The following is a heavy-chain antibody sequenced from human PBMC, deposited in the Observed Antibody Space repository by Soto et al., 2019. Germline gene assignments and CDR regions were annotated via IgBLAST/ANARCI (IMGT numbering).Heavy chain of an antibody. D-gene: IGHD2-2*01. CDR1: GYTFTSYD. J-gene: IGHJ3*02. Sequence: ASVKVSCKASGYTFTSYDINWVRQATGQGLEWMGWMNPNSGNTGYAQKFQGRVTMTRNTSISTAYMELSSLRSEDTAVYYCASAGGYCSSTSCYWFEMFAFHIRGQGTMVTVSS. CDR2: MNPNSGNT. V-gene: IGHV1-8*01. CDR3: ASAGGYCSSTSCYWFEMFAFHI.